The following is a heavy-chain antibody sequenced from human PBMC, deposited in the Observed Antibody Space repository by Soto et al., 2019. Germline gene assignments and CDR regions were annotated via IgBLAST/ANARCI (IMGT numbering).Heavy chain of an antibody. CDR3: ARLGAYYKSLDP. Sequence: QVQLQESGPGLVKPSETLSLTCTVSGGSFSPNYWAWIRQPPGKGLEWVGYIYYSGTTSYNPSLKCRVTLSLETSKSQFSLRLSSVTASDPAVYYCARLGAYYKSLDPWGQGTLVTVSS. D-gene: IGHD2-21*01. V-gene: IGHV4-59*08. CDR1: GGSFSPNY. CDR2: IYYSGTT. J-gene: IGHJ5*02.